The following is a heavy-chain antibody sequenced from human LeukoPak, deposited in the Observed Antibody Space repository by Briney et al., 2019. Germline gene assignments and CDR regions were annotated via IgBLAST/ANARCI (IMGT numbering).Heavy chain of an antibody. V-gene: IGHV3-21*01. D-gene: IGHD3-10*01. CDR1: GFTFSSYS. J-gene: IGHJ4*02. CDR2: ISSSSSYI. Sequence: GGSLRLSCAASGFTFSSYSMNWVRQAPGKGLEWVSSISSSSSYIYYADSVKGRFTISRDNAKNSLYLQMNSLRAEDTAVYYCARAKNYYGSGSYSGFDYRGQGTLVTVSS. CDR3: ARAKNYYGSGSYSGFDY.